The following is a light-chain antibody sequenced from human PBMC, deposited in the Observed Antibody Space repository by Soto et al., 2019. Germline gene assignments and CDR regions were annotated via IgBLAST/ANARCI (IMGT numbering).Light chain of an antibody. CDR2: ASS. CDR1: QGISSY. Sequence: DIQLTQSPSFLSASVGDRVTISCRASQGISSYLAWYQQPPGKAPKLLIYASSTLQSGVPSRFSGSGSGTEFTLTIGSLQPEDVATYYCQPLNTFPVTFGQGTRLDI. CDR3: QPLNTFPVT. J-gene: IGKJ5*01. V-gene: IGKV1-9*01.